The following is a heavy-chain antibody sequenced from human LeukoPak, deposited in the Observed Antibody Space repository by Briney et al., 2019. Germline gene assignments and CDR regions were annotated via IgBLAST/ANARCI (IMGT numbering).Heavy chain of an antibody. CDR3: AAPGNRNYYYGMDV. D-gene: IGHD1-26*01. Sequence: GGSLRLSCAASGFTVSSNYMSWVRQAPGKGLEWVSVIYSGGSTYYADSVKGRFTISRDNSKNTLYLQMNSLRAEDTAVYYCAAPGNRNYYYGMDVWGQGTTVTVSS. CDR2: IYSGGST. CDR1: GFTVSSNY. V-gene: IGHV3-66*01. J-gene: IGHJ6*02.